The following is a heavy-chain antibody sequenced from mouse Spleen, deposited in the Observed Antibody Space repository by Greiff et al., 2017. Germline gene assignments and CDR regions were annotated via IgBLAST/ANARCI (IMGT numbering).Heavy chain of an antibody. D-gene: IGHD2-4*01. CDR3: ARGLWDYDEPYYAMDY. CDR1: GFTFSSYA. CDR2: ISDGGSYT. J-gene: IGHJ4*01. V-gene: IGHV5-4*03. Sequence: EVKLMESGGGLVKPGGSLKLSCAASGFTFSSYAMSWVRQTPEKRLEWVATISDGGSYTYYPDNVKGRFTISRDNAKNNLYLQMSHLKSEDTAMYYCARGLWDYDEPYYAMDYWGQGTSVTVSS.